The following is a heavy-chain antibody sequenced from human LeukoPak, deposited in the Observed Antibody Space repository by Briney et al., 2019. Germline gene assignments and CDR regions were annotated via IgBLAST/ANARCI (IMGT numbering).Heavy chain of an antibody. CDR2: IYYSGST. V-gene: IGHV4-59*01. J-gene: IGHJ4*02. CDR1: GGSISYYY. CDR3: ARGGWNKFDY. Sequence: PSETLSLTCTVSGGSISYYYWSWIRQPPGKGLEWIGYIYYSGSTTYNPSLKSRVTISVDTSKNQFSLKLSSVTAADTAVYYCARGGWNKFDYWGQGTLVTVSS. D-gene: IGHD3-22*01.